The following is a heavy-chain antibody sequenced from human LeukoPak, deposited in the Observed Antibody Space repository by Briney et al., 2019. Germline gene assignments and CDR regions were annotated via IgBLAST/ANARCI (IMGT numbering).Heavy chain of an antibody. V-gene: IGHV4-4*07. D-gene: IGHD3-16*01. CDR2: LDSSGNN. CDR1: GGSISSHY. CDR3: AREIWGLRFDT. Sequence: SETLSLTCTVSGGSISSHYWSWIRQPAGKGLEWIGHLDSSGNNNYNPSLESRVAISLDTSKNQFSLKVKSVTVADTAVYYWAREIWGLRFDTWGQGTLVTVSS. J-gene: IGHJ5*02.